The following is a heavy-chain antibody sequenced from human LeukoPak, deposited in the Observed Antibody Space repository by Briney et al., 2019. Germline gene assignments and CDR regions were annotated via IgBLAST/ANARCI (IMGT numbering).Heavy chain of an antibody. J-gene: IGHJ4*02. Sequence: GGSLRLSCAASGFTFSSYAMSWVRQAPGKGLEWVSAISGSGGSTYYADSVKGRFTISRDNSKNTLYLQMNSLRAKDTAVYYCAKVYDFWSGPFDYWGQGTLVTVSS. CDR2: ISGSGGST. V-gene: IGHV3-23*01. CDR1: GFTFSSYA. D-gene: IGHD3-3*01. CDR3: AKVYDFWSGPFDY.